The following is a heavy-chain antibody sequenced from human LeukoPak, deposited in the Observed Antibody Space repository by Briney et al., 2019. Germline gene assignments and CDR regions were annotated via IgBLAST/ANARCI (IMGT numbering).Heavy chain of an antibody. V-gene: IGHV4-59*01. D-gene: IGHD2-15*01. CDR2: IYYSGST. J-gene: IGHJ3*02. CDR1: GVSISSYY. CDR3: ARESPPRQYCSGGSCYLGGNDAFDI. Sequence: SETLSLTCTVSGVSISSYYWSWIRQPPGKGLEWIGYIYYSGSTNYNPSLKSRVTISVDTSKNQFSLKLSSVTAADTAVYYCARESPPRQYCSGGSCYLGGNDAFDIWGQGTMVTASS.